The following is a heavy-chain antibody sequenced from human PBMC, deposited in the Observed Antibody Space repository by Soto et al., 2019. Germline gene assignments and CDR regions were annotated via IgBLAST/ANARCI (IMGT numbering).Heavy chain of an antibody. Sequence: SETLSLTCTVSGGSISSYYWSWIRQPPGKGLEWIGYIYYSGSTNYNPSLKSRVTISVDTSKNQFSLKLSSVTAADTAVYYCARDSVFGAAAGIPRLEYYYYMDVWGKGTTVTVSS. CDR1: GGSISSYY. D-gene: IGHD6-13*01. CDR3: ARDSVFGAAAGIPRLEYYYYMDV. J-gene: IGHJ6*03. V-gene: IGHV4-59*01. CDR2: IYYSGST.